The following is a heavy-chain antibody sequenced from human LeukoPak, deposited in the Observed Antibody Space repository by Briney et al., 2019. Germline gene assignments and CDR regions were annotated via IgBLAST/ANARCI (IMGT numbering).Heavy chain of an antibody. CDR1: GGTFSSYA. D-gene: IGHD6-13*01. CDR3: AIFTAAGGPKVGFDP. CDR2: IIPILGIA. Sequence: ASVKVSCKASGGTFSSYAISWVRQAPGQGLEWMGRIIPILGIANYAQKFQGRVTITADKSTSTAYMELSSLRSEDTAVYYCAIFTAAGGPKVGFDPWGQGTLVTVSP. J-gene: IGHJ5*02. V-gene: IGHV1-69*04.